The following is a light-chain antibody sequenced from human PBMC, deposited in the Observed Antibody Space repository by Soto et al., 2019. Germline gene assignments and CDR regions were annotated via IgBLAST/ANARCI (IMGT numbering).Light chain of an antibody. CDR3: QKYDIAPFT. V-gene: IGKV1-27*01. Sequence: DIPMTQSPSSLSASVGDRVTITCRASQGFSNYLAWYQQKPGKVPKLLISAASTLQSGVPSRFSGSGSGTDFTLTISGLQPEYVATYYCQKYDIAPFTFGPGTKVDLK. CDR1: QGFSNY. J-gene: IGKJ3*01. CDR2: AAS.